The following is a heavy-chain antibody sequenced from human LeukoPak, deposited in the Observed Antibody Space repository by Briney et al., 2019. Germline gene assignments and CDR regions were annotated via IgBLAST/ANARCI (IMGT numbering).Heavy chain of an antibody. D-gene: IGHD3-3*01. CDR2: IIPIFGTA. CDR3: ARASEIFGVVITPYYFDY. CDR1: GGTFSSYA. V-gene: IGHV1-69*01. J-gene: IGHJ4*02. Sequence: GASVKVSCKASGGTFSSYAISWVRQAPGQGLEWMGGIIPIFGTANYAQKFQGRVTITADESTSTAYMELSSLRSEDTAVYYCARASEIFGVVITPYYFDYWGQGTLVTVSS.